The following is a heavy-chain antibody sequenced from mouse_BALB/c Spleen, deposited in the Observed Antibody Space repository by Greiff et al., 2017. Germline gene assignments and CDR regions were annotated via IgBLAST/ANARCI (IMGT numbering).Heavy chain of an antibody. D-gene: IGHD1-1*01. V-gene: IGHV2-9*02. Sequence: VMLVESGPGLVAPSQSLSITCTVSGFSLTSYGVHWVRQPPGKGLEWLGVIWAGGSTNYNSALMSRLSISKDNSKSQVFLKMNSLQTDDTAMYYCARDEWYYGSSPYWYFDVWGAGTTVTVSS. CDR2: IWAGGST. CDR3: ARDEWYYGSSPYWYFDV. CDR1: GFSLTSYG. J-gene: IGHJ1*01.